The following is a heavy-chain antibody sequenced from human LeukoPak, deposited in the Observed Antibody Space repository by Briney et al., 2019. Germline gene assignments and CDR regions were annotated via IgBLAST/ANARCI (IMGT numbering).Heavy chain of an antibody. CDR2: ISSSSSYI. CDR1: GFTFSSYS. Sequence: GGSLRLSCAASGFTFSSYSMSWVRQAPGKGLEWVSSISSSSSYIYYADSVKGRFTISRDNAKNSLYLQMNSLRAEDTAVYYCASSRLRAVQGDAFDIWGQGTMVTVSS. D-gene: IGHD5-12*01. V-gene: IGHV3-21*01. J-gene: IGHJ3*02. CDR3: ASSRLRAVQGDAFDI.